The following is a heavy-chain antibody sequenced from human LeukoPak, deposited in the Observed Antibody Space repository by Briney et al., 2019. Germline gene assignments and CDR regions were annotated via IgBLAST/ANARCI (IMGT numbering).Heavy chain of an antibody. J-gene: IGHJ5*02. Sequence: GASVKVSCTASGYTFKSHGISWVRQAPGQGLEWMGCISVYNGNTNYAQKFQGTVTMTTDTSTSTAYTELRSLRSDDTAVYYCARDKGYCSGGSCYYWFDPWGQGTLVTVSS. CDR2: ISVYNGNT. V-gene: IGHV1-18*04. CDR1: GYTFKSHG. D-gene: IGHD2-15*01. CDR3: ARDKGYCSGGSCYYWFDP.